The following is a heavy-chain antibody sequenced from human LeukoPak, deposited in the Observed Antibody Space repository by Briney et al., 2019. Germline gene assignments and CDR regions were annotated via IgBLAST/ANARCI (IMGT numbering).Heavy chain of an antibody. J-gene: IGHJ6*02. D-gene: IGHD4-17*01. V-gene: IGHV1-18*01. CDR3: ARDYGDSGYYYYYGMDV. CDR1: GYTFTSYG. Sequence: ASVKVSCKASGYTFTSYGISWVRQAPGQGVEWMGWISAYNGNTNYAQKLQGRVTMTTDTSTSTAYMELRSLRSDDTAVYYCARDYGDSGYYYYYGMDVWGQGTTVTVSS. CDR2: ISAYNGNT.